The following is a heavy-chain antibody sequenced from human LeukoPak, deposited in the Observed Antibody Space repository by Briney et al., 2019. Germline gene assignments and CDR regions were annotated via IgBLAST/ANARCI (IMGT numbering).Heavy chain of an antibody. D-gene: IGHD6-19*01. CDR1: GYSFTSYW. CDR3: ARHGTNTSHSGWSSFDY. Sequence: GESLKISCKGSGYSFTSYWIGWVRQMPGKGLECMGIIYPGDSDTRYSPSFQGQVTISADKSISPAYLQWSSLKASDTAMYYCARHGTNTSHSGWSSFDYWGQGTLVTVSS. V-gene: IGHV5-51*01. CDR2: IYPGDSDT. J-gene: IGHJ4*02.